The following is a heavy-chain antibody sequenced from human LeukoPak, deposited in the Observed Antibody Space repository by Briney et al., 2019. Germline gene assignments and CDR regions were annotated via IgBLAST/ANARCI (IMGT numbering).Heavy chain of an antibody. V-gene: IGHV3-23*01. D-gene: IGHD1-26*01. CDR3: AKKAQYNGNYPLDY. CDR1: GFTSSSYA. J-gene: IGHJ4*02. CDR2: VSGSGDRM. Sequence: GGSLRLSCAASGFTSSSYALNWVRQAPGKGLEWVATVSGSGDRMYHADSVKGRFTISRHNSKNTLYLQMNSLRAEDTALYFCAKKAQYNGNYPLDYWGQGTLVTVSS.